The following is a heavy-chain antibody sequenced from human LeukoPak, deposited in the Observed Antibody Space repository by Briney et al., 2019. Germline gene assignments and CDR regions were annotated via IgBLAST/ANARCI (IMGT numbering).Heavy chain of an antibody. Sequence: GRSLRLSCAASGFTFSTYGMHWVRQAPGKGLEWVAVISYDGSNKYYADSVKGRFTISRDNSKNTLYLQMNSLRAEDTAVYYCAKPVGFGEYQGLDYWGQGTLVTVSS. D-gene: IGHD3-10*01. V-gene: IGHV3-30*18. CDR2: ISYDGSNK. CDR3: AKPVGFGEYQGLDY. J-gene: IGHJ4*02. CDR1: GFTFSTYG.